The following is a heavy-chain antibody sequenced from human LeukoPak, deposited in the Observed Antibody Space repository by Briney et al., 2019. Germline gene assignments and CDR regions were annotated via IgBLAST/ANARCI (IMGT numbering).Heavy chain of an antibody. D-gene: IGHD6-6*01. CDR1: GGSISSSSYY. CDR3: ARREYSSSSVFYY. J-gene: IGHJ4*02. CDR2: IYYSGST. Sequence: SETPSLTCTVSGGSISSSSYYWGWIRQPPGKGLEWIGSIYYSGSTYYNPSLKSRVTISVDTSKNQFSLKLSSVTAADTAVYYCARREYSSSSVFYYWGQGTLVTVSS. V-gene: IGHV4-39*01.